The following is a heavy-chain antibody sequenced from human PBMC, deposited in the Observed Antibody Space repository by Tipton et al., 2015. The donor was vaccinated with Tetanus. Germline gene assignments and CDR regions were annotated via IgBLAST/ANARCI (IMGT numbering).Heavy chain of an antibody. CDR2: INTSGSS. V-gene: IGHV4-4*07. CDR3: ARASHFQWERVRLDS. J-gene: IGHJ4*02. Sequence: GLVKPSETLSLTCEVSGGSISSYYWSWIRQSAAMGLEWVGRINTSGSSDYNPSLKGRVTMSIDTSGNRFSLDLTSVTAADTAIYYCARASHFQWERVRLDSWGQGLRVTVSS. CDR1: GGSISSYY. D-gene: IGHD1-1*01.